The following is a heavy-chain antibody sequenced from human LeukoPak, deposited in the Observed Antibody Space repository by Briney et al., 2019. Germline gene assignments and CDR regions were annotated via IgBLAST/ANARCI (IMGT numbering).Heavy chain of an antibody. CDR3: ARQAIAATGNWFDP. CDR2: IYHSGST. J-gene: IGHJ5*02. V-gene: IGHV4-38-2*01. D-gene: IGHD2-15*01. CDR1: GYSISSGYY. Sequence: SETLSLTCAVSGYSISSGYYWGWIRQPPGKGLEWIGSIYHSGSTYYNPSLKSRVTISVDTSKNQFSLKVSSVTAADTAVYYCARQAIAATGNWFDPWGQGTLVTVPS.